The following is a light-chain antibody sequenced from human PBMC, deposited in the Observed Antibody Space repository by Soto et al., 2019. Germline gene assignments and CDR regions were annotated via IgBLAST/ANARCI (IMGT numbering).Light chain of an antibody. Sequence: EIVLTQSPATLSLSPGERATLSCRASQSVSSYLAWYQQKPGQAPRLLIYDASNRATGIPARFSGSGSGTDFTHTISSLEPEDFAVYYCQQRSNWLLTVGGGTKVEIK. CDR2: DAS. CDR1: QSVSSY. J-gene: IGKJ4*01. V-gene: IGKV3-11*01. CDR3: QQRSNWLLT.